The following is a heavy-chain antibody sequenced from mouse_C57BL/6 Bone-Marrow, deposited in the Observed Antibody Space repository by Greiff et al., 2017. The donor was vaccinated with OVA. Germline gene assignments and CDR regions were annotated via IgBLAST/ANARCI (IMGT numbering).Heavy chain of an antibody. CDR2: IDPSDSYT. Sequence: QVQLQQSGAELVRPGTSVKLSCKASGYTFTSYWMHWVKQRPGQGLEWIGVIDPSDSYTNYNQKFKGKATLTVDTSSSTAYMQLSSLTSEDSAVYYWARGVTTVVATDYFDYWGQGTTLTVSS. D-gene: IGHD1-1*01. V-gene: IGHV1-59*01. J-gene: IGHJ2*01. CDR3: ARGVTTVVATDYFDY. CDR1: GYTFTSYW.